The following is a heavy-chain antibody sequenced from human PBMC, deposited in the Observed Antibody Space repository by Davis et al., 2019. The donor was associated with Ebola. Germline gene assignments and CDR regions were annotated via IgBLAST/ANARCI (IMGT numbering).Heavy chain of an antibody. V-gene: IGHV4-4*02. CDR1: GGSISSSDW. CDR3: ARNQAGYCGGDCQGYFQH. CDR2: IYHSGIT. Sequence: PSETLSLTCAVSGGSISSSDWWSWVRQPPGKGLEWIGEIYHSGITNYNPSLKSRVTTSVDKSKNQFSLKLSSVTAADTAVYYCARNQAGYCGGDCQGYFQHWGQGTVVTVSS. J-gene: IGHJ1*01. D-gene: IGHD2-21*02.